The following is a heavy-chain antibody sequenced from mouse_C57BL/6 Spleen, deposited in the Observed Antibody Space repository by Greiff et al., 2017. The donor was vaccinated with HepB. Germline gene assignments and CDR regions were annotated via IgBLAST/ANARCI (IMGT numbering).Heavy chain of an antibody. V-gene: IGHV14-3*01. CDR2: IDPANGDT. J-gene: IGHJ1*03. CDR1: GFNIKNTY. CDR3: ARVGTTVVALYWYFDV. Sequence: VQLKESVAELVRPGASVKLSCTASGFNIKNTYMHWVKQRPEQGLEWIGRIDPANGDTKYAPKFQGKATITADTSSHTAYLQLSSLTSEDTAIYYCARVGTTVVALYWYFDVWGTGTTVTVSS. D-gene: IGHD1-1*01.